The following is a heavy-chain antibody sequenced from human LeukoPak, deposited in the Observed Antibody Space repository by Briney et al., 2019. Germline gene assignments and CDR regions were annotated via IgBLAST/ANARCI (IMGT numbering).Heavy chain of an antibody. CDR1: GLTFSNYA. D-gene: IGHD2-15*01. Sequence: PGGSLRLSCAASGLTFSNYAMIWVRQAPGKGLEWVSVISSNGHDTYYADSVKGRFTISRDISKNTLYLPMNSLRAEDTAVYYCAKDFCRGGSCYVQVDYWGQGTLVTASS. CDR2: ISSNGHDT. V-gene: IGHV3-23*01. CDR3: AKDFCRGGSCYVQVDY. J-gene: IGHJ4*02.